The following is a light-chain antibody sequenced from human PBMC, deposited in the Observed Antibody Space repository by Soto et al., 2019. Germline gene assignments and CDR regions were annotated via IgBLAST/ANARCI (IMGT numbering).Light chain of an antibody. CDR1: TIDVGGYNY. J-gene: IGLJ2*01. CDR3: SSYTSSSTL. Sequence: QSVLTQSASVSGSPGQSSTSPSTETTIDVGGYNYVSWYQQHPGKAPKLMIYEVSNRPSGVSNRFSGSKSDNTASLTISGLQAEDEADYYCSSYTSSSTLFGGGTQLTVL. CDR2: EVS. V-gene: IGLV2-14*01.